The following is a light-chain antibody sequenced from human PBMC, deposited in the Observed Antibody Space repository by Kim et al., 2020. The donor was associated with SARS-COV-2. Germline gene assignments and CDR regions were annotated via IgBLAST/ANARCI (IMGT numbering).Light chain of an antibody. CDR3: QSYGNLSDSI. J-gene: IGLJ2*01. V-gene: IGLV1-40*01. CDR2: NDN. CDR1: NSNIGAGFY. Sequence: QSVLTQPPSVSGTPGQRVNISCTGSNSNIGAGFYVHWYQQFPGTAPKLLIYNDNNRPSGVPDRFSGSKSGTSASLDITGLQAEDEADYYCQSYGNLSDSIFGGGTQLTVL.